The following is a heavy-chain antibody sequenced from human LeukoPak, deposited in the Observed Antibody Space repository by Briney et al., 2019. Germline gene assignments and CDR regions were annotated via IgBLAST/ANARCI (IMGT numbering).Heavy chain of an antibody. CDR3: AREDWSVVTPTFDP. V-gene: IGHV3-33*08. CDR1: GFTFSSYG. CDR2: IRYDGSNK. J-gene: IGHJ5*02. D-gene: IGHD3-22*01. Sequence: GRSLRLSCAASGFTFSSYGMHWVRQAPGKGLEWVAFIRYDGSNKYYADSVKGRFTISRDNAKNSLYLQMNSLRAEDTAVYYCAREDWSVVTPTFDPWGQGTLVTVSS.